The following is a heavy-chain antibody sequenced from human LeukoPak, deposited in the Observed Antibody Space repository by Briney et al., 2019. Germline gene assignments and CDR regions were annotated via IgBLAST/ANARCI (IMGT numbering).Heavy chain of an antibody. CDR3: ARVSGITMIVVLQSDAFDI. Sequence: PSETLSLTCTVSGGSISSSSYYWGWIRQPPGKGLEWIGYIYYSGSTNYNPSLKSRVTISVDTSKNQFSLKLSSVTAADTAVYYCARVSGITMIVVLQSDAFDIWGQGTLVTVSS. CDR1: GGSISSSSYY. D-gene: IGHD3-22*01. CDR2: IYYSGST. J-gene: IGHJ3*02. V-gene: IGHV4-61*05.